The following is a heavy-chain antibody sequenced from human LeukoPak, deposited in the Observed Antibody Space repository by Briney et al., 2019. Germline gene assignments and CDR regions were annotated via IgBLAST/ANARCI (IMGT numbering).Heavy chain of an antibody. V-gene: IGHV1-2*02. CDR2: INPKSGAT. J-gene: IGHJ4*02. D-gene: IGHD2-2*01. CDR1: GDTFTGYY. CDR3: ATGSSTAGSRFPQEY. Sequence: ASVKVSCKASGDTFTGYYLHWVRQAPGQGLEWMGWINPKSGATKYAQMVQGRVTMTRDTSISTAYMDLGSLRSDDTAVYYCATGSSTAGSRFPQEYWGQGSLVTVSS.